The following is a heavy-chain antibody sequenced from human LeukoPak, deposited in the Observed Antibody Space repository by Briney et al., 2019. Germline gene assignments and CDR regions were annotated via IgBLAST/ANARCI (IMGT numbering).Heavy chain of an antibody. D-gene: IGHD6-13*01. CDR3: AKFHATWYGDT. Sequence: GESLKISFQGSGYNFATYWIVWVRQMPGRGLEGRGIIYPGNSHTRYSPSFQGHVTISADTSISTAYLHWSSLQSSDTAMYYCAKFHATWYGDTWGQGTLVTVSS. J-gene: IGHJ4*02. V-gene: IGHV5-51*01. CDR1: GYNFATYW. CDR2: IYPGNSHT.